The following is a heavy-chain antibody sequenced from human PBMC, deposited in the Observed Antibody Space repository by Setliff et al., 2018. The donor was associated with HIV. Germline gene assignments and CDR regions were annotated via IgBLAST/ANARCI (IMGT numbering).Heavy chain of an antibody. V-gene: IGHV3-48*03. D-gene: IGHD1-26*01. CDR3: ARWGSGSYERVFDY. J-gene: IGHJ4*02. Sequence: GGSLRLSCAASGFTFSSFEMNWVRQAPGKGLEWLSYISSGGDSIYYADSVKGRFTISRDNANNLVYLQMNSLRVEDTAVYFCARWGSGSYERVFDYWGQGMLVTVSS. CDR2: ISSGGDSI. CDR1: GFTFSSFE.